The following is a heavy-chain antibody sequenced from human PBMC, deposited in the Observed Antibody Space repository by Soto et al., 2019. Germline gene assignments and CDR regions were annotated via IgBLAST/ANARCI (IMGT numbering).Heavy chain of an antibody. Sequence: GASVKVSCKASGYTFTSYATHWVRQAPGQRLEWMGWINAGNGNTKYSQKFQGRVTITRDTSASTAYMELSSLRSEDTAVYYCAREAYGKLSAFDIWGQGTMVTVSS. V-gene: IGHV1-3*01. CDR3: AREAYGKLSAFDI. J-gene: IGHJ3*02. CDR1: GYTFTSYA. CDR2: INAGNGNT. D-gene: IGHD4-17*01.